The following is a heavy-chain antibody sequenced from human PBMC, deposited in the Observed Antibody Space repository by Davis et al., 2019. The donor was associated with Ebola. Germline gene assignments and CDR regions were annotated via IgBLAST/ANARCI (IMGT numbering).Heavy chain of an antibody. V-gene: IGHV4-59*01. D-gene: IGHD3-3*01. CDR2: IHYSGST. J-gene: IGHJ5*02. CDR1: GGSTSTYY. Sequence: SETLSLTCTVPGGSTSTYYWSWIRQPPGKGLEWIGYIHYSGSTNYNPSLKSRVTISVDTSKNQLSLKLSSVTAADTAVYYCARVAYDFWSGLENWFHPWGQGTLVTVSS. CDR3: ARVAYDFWSGLENWFHP.